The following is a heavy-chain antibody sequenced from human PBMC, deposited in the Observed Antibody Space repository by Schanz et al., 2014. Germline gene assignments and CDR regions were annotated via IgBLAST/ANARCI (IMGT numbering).Heavy chain of an antibody. J-gene: IGHJ6*02. CDR1: GFAFSSYS. V-gene: IGHV3-48*01. CDR3: ARDFDDRRGYGSGYCLGDCMDV. D-gene: IGHD3-10*01. CDR2: ISSRVTTI. Sequence: QLVGSGGGLIQPGGSLRLSCTASGFAFSSYSMNWVRQAPGKGLERVSYISSRVTTIYYADSVKGRFTISRDNAKNSLFLQMNSLRVEDTAVYYCARDFDDRRGYGSGYCLGDCMDVWGQGTTXTVSS.